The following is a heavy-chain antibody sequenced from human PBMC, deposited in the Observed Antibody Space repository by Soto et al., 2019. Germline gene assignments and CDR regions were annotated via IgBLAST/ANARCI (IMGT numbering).Heavy chain of an antibody. V-gene: IGHV3-23*01. CDR1: GFTFSSYA. D-gene: IGHD3-10*01. CDR2: ISGSGGST. CDR3: AKDRSSYGSGGQEYYYYGMDV. Sequence: GGSLRLSCAASGFTFSSYAMGWVRQAPGKGLEWVSAISGSGGSTYYADSVKGRLTISRDNSKNTLYLQMNSLRAEDTAVYYCAKDRSSYGSGGQEYYYYGMDVWGQGTTVTVSS. J-gene: IGHJ6*02.